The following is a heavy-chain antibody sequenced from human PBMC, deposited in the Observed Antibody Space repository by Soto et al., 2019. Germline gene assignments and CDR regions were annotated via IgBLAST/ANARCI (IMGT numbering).Heavy chain of an antibody. CDR2: VSSSGSTI. J-gene: IGHJ3*02. CDR1: GFTFSDYY. CDR3: ARDLYTIFGAVTDAFDI. D-gene: IGHD3-3*01. Sequence: GGSLRLSCAASGFTFSDYYMSWIRQAPGKGLEWVSYVSSSGSTIYYADSVKGRFTISRDNAKNSLYLQMNSLRAEDTAVYYCARDLYTIFGAVTDAFDIWGQGTMVTVSS. V-gene: IGHV3-11*01.